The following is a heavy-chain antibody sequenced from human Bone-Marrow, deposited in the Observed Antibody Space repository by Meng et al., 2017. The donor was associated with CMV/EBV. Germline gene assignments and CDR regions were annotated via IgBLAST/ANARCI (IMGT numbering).Heavy chain of an antibody. CDR1: GLSVSGSA. J-gene: IGHJ4*02. CDR3: TRLIGSPPYFDY. Sequence: GESLKISCAASGLSVSGSAIHWGRQASGKGLEWLGRIKSEGNSYVTAYTASVRGRFTLSRDDSKNTAYLQMNSLKAEDTAVYYCTRLIGSPPYFDYWGQGTLVTVSS. CDR2: IKSEGNSYVT. D-gene: IGHD2-21*01. V-gene: IGHV3-73*01.